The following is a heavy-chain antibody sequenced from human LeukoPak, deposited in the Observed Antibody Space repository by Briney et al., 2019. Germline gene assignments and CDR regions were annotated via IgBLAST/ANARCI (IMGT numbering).Heavy chain of an antibody. CDR2: IYYKGRT. D-gene: IGHD2-21*01. CDR3: TRGCCGGAFDI. Sequence: SETLSLTCTVSGRSISSGRYYWTWIRQHPGKGLELIGYIYYKGRTYYHPSLQSRITISIDTYKNQFSMKLSAVTAADSAMYFCTRGCCGGAFDIWGQGTMVTVSS. CDR1: GRSISSGRYY. J-gene: IGHJ3*02. V-gene: IGHV4-31*03.